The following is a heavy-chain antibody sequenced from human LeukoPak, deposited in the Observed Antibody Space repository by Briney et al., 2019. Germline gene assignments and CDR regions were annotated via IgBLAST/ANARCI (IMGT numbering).Heavy chain of an antibody. CDR3: ATHQNYYDSSGYAFDY. D-gene: IGHD3-22*01. Sequence: SETLSLTCTVSGYSISSGYYWGWIRQPPGKGLEWTGSVYHSGRTYYNPSLKSRVTISVDTSKNQFSLKLSSVTAADTAVYYCATHQNYYDSSGYAFDYWGQGTLVTVSS. CDR1: GYSISSGYY. CDR2: VYHSGRT. J-gene: IGHJ4*02. V-gene: IGHV4-38-2*02.